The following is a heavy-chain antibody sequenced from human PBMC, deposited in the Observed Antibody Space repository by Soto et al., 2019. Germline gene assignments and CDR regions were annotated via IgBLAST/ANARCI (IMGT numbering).Heavy chain of an antibody. CDR1: GDSISRISYY. V-gene: IGHV4-39*01. CDR2: IHYSGST. CDR3: ATNSGWFFDY. D-gene: IGHD6-19*01. J-gene: IGHJ4*02. Sequence: QLQLQESGPGLVKPSETLSLTCSVSGDSISRISYYWGWIRQPPGKGLEWIGNIHYSGSTYYNPSLKRRVTISQDTSKNQISLKLTSVTAADTAIYYCATNSGWFFDYWGQGTLVTVSS.